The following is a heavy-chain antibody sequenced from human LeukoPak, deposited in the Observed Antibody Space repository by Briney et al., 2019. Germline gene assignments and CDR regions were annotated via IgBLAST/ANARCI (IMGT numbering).Heavy chain of an antibody. J-gene: IGHJ4*02. CDR3: AKSTTKAHYYDSSGYPY. CDR1: GFTFSTYA. D-gene: IGHD3-22*01. Sequence: GGSLRLSCAASGFTFSTYALSWVRQAPGKGLEWVSAISGSGGSTYYADSVKGRFTISRGNSKNTLYLQMNSLRAEDTAVYYCAKSTTKAHYYDSSGYPYWGQGTLVTVSS. V-gene: IGHV3-23*01. CDR2: ISGSGGST.